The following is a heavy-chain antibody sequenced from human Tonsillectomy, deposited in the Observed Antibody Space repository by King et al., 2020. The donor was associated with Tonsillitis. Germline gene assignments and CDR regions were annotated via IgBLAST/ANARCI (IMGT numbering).Heavy chain of an antibody. J-gene: IGHJ4*02. Sequence: VQLVESGGGVVQPGRSLRLSCAASGFTFSSYGMHWVRQAPGKGLEWVAVMSYDGNNKYYADSVKGRFTISRDNPKNTLYLQVNSLRAEDTAVYYCAKGGYSYGWSYFDYWGQGTLVTVSS. CDR3: AKGGYSYGWSYFDY. CDR1: GFTFSSYG. CDR2: MSYDGNNK. V-gene: IGHV3-30*18. D-gene: IGHD5-18*01.